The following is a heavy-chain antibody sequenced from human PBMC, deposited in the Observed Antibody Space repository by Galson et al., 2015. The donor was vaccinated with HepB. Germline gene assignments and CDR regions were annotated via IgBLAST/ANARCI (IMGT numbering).Heavy chain of an antibody. CDR3: ARDSRLELRLNNYFSYGMDV. CDR1: GYSFSTYG. CDR2: FSGYDGST. V-gene: IGHV1-18*01. D-gene: IGHD1-1*01. J-gene: IGHJ6*02. Sequence: SVKVSCKASGYSFSTYGLSWIRQAPGPGLEWMGWFSGYDGSTNYAQRFQGRVTMTADASTGTAYLELRNLRSDDTAVYYCARDSRLELRLNNYFSYGMDVWGQGSAVIVSS.